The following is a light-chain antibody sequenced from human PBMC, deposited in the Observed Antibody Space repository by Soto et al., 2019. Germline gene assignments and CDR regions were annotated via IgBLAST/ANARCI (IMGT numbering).Light chain of an antibody. CDR1: QSVSSN. J-gene: IGKJ2*01. CDR2: GAS. CDR3: QQYNNWPHS. Sequence: EIVMTQSPATLSLSPGQRATLSCRASQSVSSNLAWYQQILGQAPRLLISGASTRATGIPARFTGSGSGTEFTLTISRLQSEDFAVYYCQQYNNWPHSFGQGT. V-gene: IGKV3-15*01.